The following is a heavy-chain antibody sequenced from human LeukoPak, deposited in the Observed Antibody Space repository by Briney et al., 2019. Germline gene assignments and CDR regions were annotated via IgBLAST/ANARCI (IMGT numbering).Heavy chain of an antibody. J-gene: IGHJ4*02. D-gene: IGHD3-9*01. CDR3: ARGRRYDILTGYYPDY. V-gene: IGHV1-69*13. Sequence: SVKVSCKASGYSFTGYYMHWVRQAPGQGLEWMGGIIPIFGTANYAQKFQGRVTITADESTSTAYMELSSLRSEDTAVYYCARGRRYDILTGYYPDYWGQGTLVTVSS. CDR2: IIPIFGTA. CDR1: GYSFTGYY.